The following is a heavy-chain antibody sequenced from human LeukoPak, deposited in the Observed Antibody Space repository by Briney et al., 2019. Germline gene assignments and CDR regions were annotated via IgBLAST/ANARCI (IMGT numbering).Heavy chain of an antibody. J-gene: IGHJ3*02. CDR2: ISYDGSNK. D-gene: IGHD2-2*01. V-gene: IGHV3-30-3*01. CDR1: GFTFRNYA. CDR3: ARDLYGSIESAFYI. Sequence: PGGSLRLSCADSGFTFRNYAMHWVRQAPGKGLEWVAVISYDGSNKYYADSVKGRFTISRDNSKNTLYLQMNSLRAEDTAVYYCARDLYGSIESAFYIWGQVTMVTVSS.